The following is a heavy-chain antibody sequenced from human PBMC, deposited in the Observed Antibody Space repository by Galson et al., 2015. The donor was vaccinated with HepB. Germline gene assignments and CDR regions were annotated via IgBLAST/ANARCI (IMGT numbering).Heavy chain of an antibody. Sequence: SLRLSCAASGFTFSDYYMNWIRQAPGKGLEWVSYITSTSYTNYADSVKGRFTISRDNAKNSLYLQMNSLRAEDTAVYYCARVGGIAVAGSWYFDLWGRGTLVTVSS. CDR2: ITSTSYT. CDR1: GFTFSDYY. D-gene: IGHD6-19*01. V-gene: IGHV3-11*05. CDR3: ARVGGIAVAGSWYFDL. J-gene: IGHJ2*01.